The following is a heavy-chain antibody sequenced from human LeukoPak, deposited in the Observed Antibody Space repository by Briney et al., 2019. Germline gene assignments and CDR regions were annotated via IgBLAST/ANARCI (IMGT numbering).Heavy chain of an antibody. Sequence: ASVKVSCKASGYPLTSYDINWVRQATGQGLELLGWMNPNSGNTAYAQRFQDRVTMTANMSINTAYMELSSLTSEDTAIYYCARGSNYYYYMDAWGSGTTVTVAS. J-gene: IGHJ6*03. V-gene: IGHV1-8*01. CDR1: GYPLTSYD. CDR2: MNPNSGNT. D-gene: IGHD6-13*01. CDR3: ARGSNYYYYMDA.